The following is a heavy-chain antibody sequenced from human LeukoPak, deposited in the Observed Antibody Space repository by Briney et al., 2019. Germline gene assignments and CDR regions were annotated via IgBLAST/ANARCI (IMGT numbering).Heavy chain of an antibody. J-gene: IGHJ6*03. CDR3: ARTPYCSSTSCYYDYDYYMDV. D-gene: IGHD2-2*01. Sequence: GGSLRLSCAASGFTFSSYGMHWVRQAPGKGLEWVAVIWYGGSNKYYADSVKGRFTISRDNSKNTLYLQMNSLRAEDTAVYYCARTPYCSSTSCYYDYDYYMDVWGKGTTVTVSS. CDR2: IWYGGSNK. CDR1: GFTFSSYG. V-gene: IGHV3-33*01.